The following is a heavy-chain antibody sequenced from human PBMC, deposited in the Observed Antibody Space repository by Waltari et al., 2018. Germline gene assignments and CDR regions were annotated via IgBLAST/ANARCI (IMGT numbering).Heavy chain of an antibody. Sequence: QVQLVQSGAEVKKPGASVKVSCKASGYDVTGYYMHWVRQDPGQGRGWMGRINPNSGGTNYAQKFQGRVTMTRDTSISTAYMELSRLRSDDTAVYYCARGPRQSMIVVVPGHYWGQGTLVTVSS. D-gene: IGHD3-22*01. CDR1: GYDVTGYY. V-gene: IGHV1-2*06. CDR2: INPNSGGT. J-gene: IGHJ4*02. CDR3: ARGPRQSMIVVVPGHY.